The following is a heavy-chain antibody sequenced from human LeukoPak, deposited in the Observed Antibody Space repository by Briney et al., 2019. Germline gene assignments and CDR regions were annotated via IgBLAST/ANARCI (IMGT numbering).Heavy chain of an antibody. D-gene: IGHD2-2*01. CDR3: ARMPSTEIYYFYYMDV. J-gene: IGHJ6*03. Sequence: PGGSLRLSCAASGVSFSSYTMNWVRQAPGKGLEWVSGIRANSVSTYYADSVKGRFTISRDNSKNTLFLQLDSLRAEDTAVYYCARMPSTEIYYFYYMDVWGKGAPVTVSS. V-gene: IGHV3-23*01. CDR1: GVSFSSYT. CDR2: IRANSVST.